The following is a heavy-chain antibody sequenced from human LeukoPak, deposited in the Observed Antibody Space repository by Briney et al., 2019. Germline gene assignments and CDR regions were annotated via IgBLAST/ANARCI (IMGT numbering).Heavy chain of an antibody. CDR2: INQSGYT. D-gene: IGHD1-14*01. Sequence: SETLSLTCAVYGGSFSGYDWSWIRLPPGKGLEWIGEINQSGYTNYNPSLKSRVTMSVDTSKNQLSLKLISVTAADTAVYYCAREPDRIRFDPWGQGTLVTVSS. V-gene: IGHV4-34*01. CDR1: GGSFSGYD. CDR3: AREPDRIRFDP. J-gene: IGHJ5*02.